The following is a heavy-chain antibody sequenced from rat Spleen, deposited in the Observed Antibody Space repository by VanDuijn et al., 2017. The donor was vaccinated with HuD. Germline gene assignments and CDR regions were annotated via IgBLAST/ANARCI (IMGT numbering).Heavy chain of an antibody. J-gene: IGHJ2*01. D-gene: IGHD4-3*01. CDR2: IDTDGSRT. CDR1: GFTLNRYW. Sequence: EVQLVESGGGLVQPGRSLKLSCVASGFTLNRYWMYWVRQAPGKGLEWVSSIDTDGSRTYYPDSVRGRFTISRDNAENTAYLQMNSLWSEDTATYYCAVAGYGYWGQGVVVTVSS. V-gene: IGHV5-58*01. CDR3: AVAGYGY.